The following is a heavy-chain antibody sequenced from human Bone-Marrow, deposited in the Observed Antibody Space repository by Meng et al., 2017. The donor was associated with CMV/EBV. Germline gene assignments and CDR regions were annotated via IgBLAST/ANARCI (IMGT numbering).Heavy chain of an antibody. CDR2: IYSGGSST. D-gene: IGHD2-2*02. Sequence: GESLKISCAASGFTFSSYAMSWVRQAPGKGLEWVSVIYSGGSSTYYADSVKGRFTISRDNSKNTLYLQMNSLRAEDTAVYYCAKVRYQLLYGGRYFDYWGQGTLVTVSS. CDR3: AKVRYQLLYGGRYFDY. CDR1: GFTFSSYA. J-gene: IGHJ4*02. V-gene: IGHV3-23*03.